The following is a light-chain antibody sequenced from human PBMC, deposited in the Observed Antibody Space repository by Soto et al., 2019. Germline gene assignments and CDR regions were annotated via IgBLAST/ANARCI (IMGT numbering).Light chain of an antibody. CDR1: QSVSSN. V-gene: IGKV3-15*01. Sequence: IVMTQSPATLSVSPGERASLSCRASQSVSSNLAWYQQKPGQAPRLLIYATSTRATGIPARFSGSGSGTEFTLTISSLQSEDFAVYYCQHYNNWPLTFGGGTKVEIK. CDR3: QHYNNWPLT. J-gene: IGKJ4*01. CDR2: ATS.